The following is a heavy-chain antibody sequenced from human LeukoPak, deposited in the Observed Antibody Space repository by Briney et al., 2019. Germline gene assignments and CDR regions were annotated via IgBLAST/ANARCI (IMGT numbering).Heavy chain of an antibody. D-gene: IGHD3-9*01. CDR1: GFIFSDYY. CDR3: ARTIYGIFIYYMDV. Sequence: GGSLRLSCAASGFIFSDYYMSWIRLAPGKGLEWVSYISTSGSTIYYADSVKGRFTISRDNAKNSLYLQMNSLRAEDTAVYYCARTIYGIFIYYMDVWGKGTTVTISS. CDR2: ISTSGSTI. J-gene: IGHJ6*03. V-gene: IGHV3-11*01.